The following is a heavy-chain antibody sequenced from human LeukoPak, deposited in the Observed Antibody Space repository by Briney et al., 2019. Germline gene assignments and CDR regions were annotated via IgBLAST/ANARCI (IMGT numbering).Heavy chain of an antibody. CDR1: GYTLPELS. V-gene: IGHV1-24*01. CDR2: FDPEDGET. D-gene: IGHD3-10*01. CDR3: ATVGIYYGSGSYRH. J-gene: IGHJ4*02. Sequence: ASVKVSCKVSGYTLPELSMHWVRPAPGKGLEWMGGFDPEDGETIYAQKFQGRVTMTEDTSTDTAYMELSSLRSGDTAVYYCATVGIYYGSGSYRHWGQGTLVTVSS.